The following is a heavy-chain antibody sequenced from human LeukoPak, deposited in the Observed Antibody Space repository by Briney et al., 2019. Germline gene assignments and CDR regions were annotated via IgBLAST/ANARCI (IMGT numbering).Heavy chain of an antibody. CDR3: ARGRADFDY. CDR2: INHSGST. Sequence: SETLSLTCAVYGGSFSGYYWSWMSQPPGKGLEWIGEINHSGSTNYNPSLKSRVTISVDTSKNQFSLKLSSVTAADTAVYYCARGRADFDYWGQGTLVTVSS. V-gene: IGHV4-34*01. J-gene: IGHJ4*02. CDR1: GGSFSGYY.